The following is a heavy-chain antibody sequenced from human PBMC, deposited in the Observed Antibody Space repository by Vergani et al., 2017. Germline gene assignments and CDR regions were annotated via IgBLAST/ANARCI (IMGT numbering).Heavy chain of an antibody. J-gene: IGHJ4*02. CDR1: GFTFSSYP. V-gene: IGHV3-30*04. CDR2: ISYDGSNK. D-gene: IGHD5-12*01. CDR3: AREGLIVATIFDY. Sequence: QVQLVESGGGVVQPGRSLRLSCAASGFTFSSYPMHWVRQAPGKGLEWVAVISYDGSNKYYADSVKGRFTISRDNSKNTLYLQMNSRRAEDTAVYYCAREGLIVATIFDYWGQGTLVTVSS.